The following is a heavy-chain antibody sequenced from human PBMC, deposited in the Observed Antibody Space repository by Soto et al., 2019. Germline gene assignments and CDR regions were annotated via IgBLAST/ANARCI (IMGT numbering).Heavy chain of an antibody. D-gene: IGHD4-17*01. CDR2: ISSSGSTI. Sequence: EVQLVESGGGLVQPGGSLRLSCVASGFTFSTYEMNWVRQAPGRGLEWISYISSSGSTIYYADSVKGRFTISRDNAKNSLYLQMNSLRAEDTAVYYCARKYGENWFDPWGQGTLVTVSS. J-gene: IGHJ5*02. CDR3: ARKYGENWFDP. V-gene: IGHV3-48*03. CDR1: GFTFSTYE.